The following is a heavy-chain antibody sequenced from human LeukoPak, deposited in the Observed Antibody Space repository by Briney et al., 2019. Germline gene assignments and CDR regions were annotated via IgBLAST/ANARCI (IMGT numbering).Heavy chain of an antibody. Sequence: GGSLRLSCAASGFSFSSYWMTWVRQAPGKGLEWVAHIKQDGTEKYSVDSVKGRFTISRDNSKNTLYLQMNSLRAEDTAVYYCARSPFFFRGVIINGYFDYWGQGTLVTVSS. V-gene: IGHV3-7*03. J-gene: IGHJ4*02. D-gene: IGHD3-10*01. CDR3: ARSPFFFRGVIINGYFDY. CDR1: GFSFSSYW. CDR2: IKQDGTEK.